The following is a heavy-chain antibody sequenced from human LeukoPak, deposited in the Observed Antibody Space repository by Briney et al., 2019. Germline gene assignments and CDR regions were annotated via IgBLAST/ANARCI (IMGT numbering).Heavy chain of an antibody. CDR3: ARDGPGIAAAGTQNWYFDL. CDR1: GGSISSGGYY. D-gene: IGHD6-13*01. CDR2: IYYSGST. Sequence: KTPETLSLTCTVSGGSISSGGYYWSWIRQHPGKGLEWIGYIYYSGSTYYNPSLKSRVTISVDTSKNQFSLKLSSVTAADTAVYYCARDGPGIAAAGTQNWYFDLWGRGTLVTVSS. V-gene: IGHV4-31*03. J-gene: IGHJ2*01.